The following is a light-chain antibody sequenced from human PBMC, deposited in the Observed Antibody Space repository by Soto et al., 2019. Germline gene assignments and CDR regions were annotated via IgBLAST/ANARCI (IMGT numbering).Light chain of an antibody. J-gene: IGKJ1*01. CDR1: QDIKNY. V-gene: IGKV1-39*01. CDR2: AAS. Sequence: DIQVTQSPSSLSASVGDRVTITCRASQDIKNYLNWYQRKPGTAPRLLIYAASILHSGVPSTVSASGSGTDFALNISSLQADDFGTYYCPQGFSLPWTFGQGTKVEVK. CDR3: PQGFSLPWT.